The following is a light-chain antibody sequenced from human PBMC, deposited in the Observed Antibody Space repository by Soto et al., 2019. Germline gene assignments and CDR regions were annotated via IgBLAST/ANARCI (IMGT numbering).Light chain of an antibody. V-gene: IGKV3-20*01. CDR2: GAS. CDR3: QQYGSSGT. Sequence: IVLTQSPGTLSLSPGERASLYRSASQSVSNNYLAWYQQKPGQAPRLLIYGASNRATGIPDRFSGSGSGTDFTLTISRLEPEDFAVYYCQQYGSSGTFGQGTKVDIK. J-gene: IGKJ1*01. CDR1: QSVSNNY.